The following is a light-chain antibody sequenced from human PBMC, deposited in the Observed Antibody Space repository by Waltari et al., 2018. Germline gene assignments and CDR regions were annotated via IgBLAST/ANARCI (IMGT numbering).Light chain of an antibody. J-gene: IGLJ3*02. CDR2: RNN. Sequence: QTVLTQPPTASGTPGQRVTISCSGSSSTIGSNLVNWYQQLPGTAPKLLVYRNNQRPSGCPDRFSGSKSGTSASLAISGLQSEDEADYYCAAWDDSLSGKVFGGGTKLTVL. CDR1: SSTIGSNL. V-gene: IGLV1-44*01. CDR3: AAWDDSLSGKV.